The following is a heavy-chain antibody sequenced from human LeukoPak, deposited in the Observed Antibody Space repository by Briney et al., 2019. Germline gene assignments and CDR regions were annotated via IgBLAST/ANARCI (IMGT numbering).Heavy chain of an antibody. V-gene: IGHV5-10-1*01. CDR1: GYSFTSYW. D-gene: IGHD3-9*01. CDR2: IDPSDSYT. Sequence: GESLRISCKGSGYSFTSYWISWVRQMPGKGLEWMGRIDPSDSYTNYSPSFQGHVTISADKSISTAYLQWSSLKASETAMYYCASSKYYDILTGYYNGLDYWGQGTLVTVSS. CDR3: ASSKYYDILTGYYNGLDY. J-gene: IGHJ4*02.